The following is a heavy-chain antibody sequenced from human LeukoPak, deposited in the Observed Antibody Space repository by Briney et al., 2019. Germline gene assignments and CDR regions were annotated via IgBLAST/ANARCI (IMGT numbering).Heavy chain of an antibody. CDR3: ARDPREYKEGYFDY. V-gene: IGHV3-30-3*01. CDR1: GFIFSSYA. CDR2: ISYDGSNK. Sequence: GRSLRLSCAASGFIFSSYAMHWVRQAPGKGLEWVAVISYDGSNKYYADSVKGRFTISRDNPKNTLYLQMNSLRAEDTAVYYCARDPREYKEGYFDYWGQGTLVTVSS. D-gene: IGHD2/OR15-2a*01. J-gene: IGHJ4*02.